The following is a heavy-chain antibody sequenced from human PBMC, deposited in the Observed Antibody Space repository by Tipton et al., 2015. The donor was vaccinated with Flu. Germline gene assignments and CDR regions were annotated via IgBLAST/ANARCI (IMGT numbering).Heavy chain of an antibody. V-gene: IGHV3-66*04. CDR2: SYSGGSR. Sequence: SLRLSCAVSGFIVNSVYLSWVRQAPGRRLEWVSISYSGGSRYYADSVKGRFTISRDTSKNMVYLQMNSLRGDDTAVYYCARHDNFRTGPIMWGQGTLVTVSS. CDR3: ARHDNFRTGPIM. D-gene: IGHD3/OR15-3a*01. J-gene: IGHJ4*02. CDR1: GFIVNSVY.